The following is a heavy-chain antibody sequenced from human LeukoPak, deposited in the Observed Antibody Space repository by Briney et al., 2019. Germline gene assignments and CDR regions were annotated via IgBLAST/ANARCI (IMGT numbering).Heavy chain of an antibody. V-gene: IGHV4-34*01. J-gene: IGHJ4*02. CDR1: GLTFSDHY. Sequence: SETLCLTCTATGLTFSDHYWSWIRQAPGKGLEWIGEIKHSGNTDYNPSRKSRVTISVDTSKNQYTLRLRSVTAADTAVYYGARCLQWPLRRCFDYWGQGTLVTVSS. CDR2: IKHSGNT. D-gene: IGHD2-15*01. CDR3: ARCLQWPLRRCFDY.